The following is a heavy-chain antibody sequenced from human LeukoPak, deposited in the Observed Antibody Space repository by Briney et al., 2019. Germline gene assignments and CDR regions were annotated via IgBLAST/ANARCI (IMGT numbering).Heavy chain of an antibody. CDR2: MNPNSGNT. CDR1: GYTFTSYD. V-gene: IGHV1-8*01. CDR3: ARGSRIVVVPADNYGFDP. J-gene: IGHJ5*02. Sequence: ASVKVSCKASGYTFTSYDINWVRQATGQGLEWMGWMNPNSGNTGYAQKFQGGVTMTRNTSISTAYMELSSLRSEDTAVYYCARGSRIVVVPADNYGFDPWGQGTLVTVSS. D-gene: IGHD2-2*01.